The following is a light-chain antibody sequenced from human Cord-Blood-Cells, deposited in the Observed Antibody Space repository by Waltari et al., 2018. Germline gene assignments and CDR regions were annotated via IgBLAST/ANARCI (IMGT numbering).Light chain of an antibody. J-gene: IGLJ1*01. V-gene: IGLV2-23*01. Sequence: QSALTQPASVSGSPGQSITISCTETRRSFGGYNLLSWYQQHPGKAPKLMLYEGSKWPSGVSNRFAGSKSGHTAYLTISGLQAEDEADYYCCSYAGSSTYVFGTGTKVTVL. CDR1: RRSFGGYNL. CDR2: EGS. CDR3: CSYAGSSTYV.